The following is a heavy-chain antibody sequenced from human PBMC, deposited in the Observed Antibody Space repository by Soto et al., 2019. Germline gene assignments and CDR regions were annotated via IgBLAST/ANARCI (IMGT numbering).Heavy chain of an antibody. CDR2: ITPVFGSA. Sequence: QVQLVQSGAEVKKPGSSVKVSCKASADTFNSYSLSWLRQAPGQRLESMGGITPVFGSADYAQTFEDRLTITADVSTSTIYMELSSLRSDDTAVYYCARSLEGTTVTNWFDPWGQGALVTVSS. CDR3: ARSLEGTTVTNWFDP. V-gene: IGHV1-69*01. CDR1: ADTFNSYS. J-gene: IGHJ5*02. D-gene: IGHD4-17*01.